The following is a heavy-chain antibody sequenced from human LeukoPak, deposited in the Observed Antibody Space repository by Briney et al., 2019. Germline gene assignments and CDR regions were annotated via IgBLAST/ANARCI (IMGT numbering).Heavy chain of an antibody. J-gene: IGHJ4*02. V-gene: IGHV4-39*01. CDR3: ARGLGRD. CDR1: GGSISSSSYY. Sequence: SETLSLTCTVSGGSISSSSYYWGWIRQPPGKGLEWIGSIYYSGSTYYNPSLKSRVTISVDTSKNQFSLKLSSVTAADTAVYYCARGLGRDWGQGTLVTVSS. CDR2: IYYSGST.